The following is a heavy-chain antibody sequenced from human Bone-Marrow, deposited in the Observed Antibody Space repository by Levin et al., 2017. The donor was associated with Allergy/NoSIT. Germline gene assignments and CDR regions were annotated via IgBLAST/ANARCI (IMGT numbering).Heavy chain of an antibody. CDR1: GLSFSNYD. CDR3: ASWAMFYYDGSDFDYFYYGMDV. Sequence: PGGSLRLSCAASGLSFSNYDMNWVRQAPGKGLEWVSSISSGSSHIDYADSVKGRFTISRDNAKNSLYLQMNSLRVEDTAVYFCASWAMFYYDGSDFDYFYYGMDVWGQGTTVTASS. CDR2: ISSGSSHI. V-gene: IGHV3-21*06. D-gene: IGHD3-16*01. J-gene: IGHJ6*02.